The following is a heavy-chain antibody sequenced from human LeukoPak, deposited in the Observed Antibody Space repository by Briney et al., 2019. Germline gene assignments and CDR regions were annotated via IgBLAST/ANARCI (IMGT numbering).Heavy chain of an antibody. CDR1: GYTFTSYY. J-gene: IGHJ4*02. CDR2: INPSGGST. D-gene: IGHD3-22*01. CDR3: ARAPDYYDSSGYFDY. Sequence: ASVKVSCKASGYTFTSYYMHWVRQAPGQGLEWMGIINPSGGSTSYAQKFQGRVTMTRDMSTSTVYMELSSLRSEDTAVYYYARAPDYYDSSGYFDYWGQGTLVTVSS. V-gene: IGHV1-46*01.